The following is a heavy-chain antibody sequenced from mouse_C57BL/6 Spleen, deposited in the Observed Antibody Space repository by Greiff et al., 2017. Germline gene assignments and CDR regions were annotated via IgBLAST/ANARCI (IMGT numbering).Heavy chain of an antibody. V-gene: IGHV2-2*01. Sequence: VKLMESGPGLVQPSQSLSITCTVSGFSLTSYGVHWVRQSPGKGLEWLGVIWSGGSTDYNAAFISRLSISKDNSKSQVFFKMNSLQADDTAIYSCARNGAYYYGRRDWYFDVWGTGTTVTVSS. CDR2: IWSGGST. CDR1: GFSLTSYG. CDR3: ARNGAYYYGRRDWYFDV. J-gene: IGHJ1*03. D-gene: IGHD1-1*01.